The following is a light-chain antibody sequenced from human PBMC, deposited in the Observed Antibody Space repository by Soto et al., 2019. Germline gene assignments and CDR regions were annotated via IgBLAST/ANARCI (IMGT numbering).Light chain of an antibody. V-gene: IGLV3-21*04. J-gene: IGLJ3*02. CDR2: YDS. CDR1: NIGSKS. CDR3: QVWDSSSDPSWV. Sequence: SYELTQPPSVSVAPGKTARITCGGNNIGSKSVHWYQQKPGQAPVLVIYYDSDRPSGIPELFSGSNSGNTATLTISRVEAGDEADYYCQVWDSSSDPSWVFGGGTKLTVL.